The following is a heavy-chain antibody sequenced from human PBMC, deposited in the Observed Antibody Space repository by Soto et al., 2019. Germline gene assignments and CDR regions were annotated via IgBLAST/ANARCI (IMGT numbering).Heavy chain of an antibody. Sequence: QLQLQESGPGLVKPSETLSLACTVSGGSFSSNSYYWDWIRQPPGKGLEWIGSMYYSGATYHNPSLVGRVTISVDTSKNQFSLHLSSVTAADTAVYYCARHAAYDSVWGKSDGSDYWGQGTLVTVSS. J-gene: IGHJ4*02. CDR3: ARHAAYDSVWGKSDGSDY. V-gene: IGHV4-39*01. D-gene: IGHD3-16*01. CDR1: GGSFSSNSYY. CDR2: MYYSGAT.